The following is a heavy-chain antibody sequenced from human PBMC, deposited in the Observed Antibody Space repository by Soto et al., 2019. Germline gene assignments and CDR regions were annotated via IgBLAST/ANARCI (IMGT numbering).Heavy chain of an antibody. CDR3: ARGSQKSIAAHQAHYYYYMDV. CDR1: GFTFSSYG. CDR2: IWYDGSNK. Sequence: GGSLRLSCAASGFTFSSYGMHWVRQAPGKGLEWVAVIWYDGSNKYYAESVKGLFTISRDNFKNTLYLQMNSLRAEDTAVYYCARGSQKSIAAHQAHYYYYMDVWGKGTTFTVSS. D-gene: IGHD6-6*01. J-gene: IGHJ6*03. V-gene: IGHV3-33*01.